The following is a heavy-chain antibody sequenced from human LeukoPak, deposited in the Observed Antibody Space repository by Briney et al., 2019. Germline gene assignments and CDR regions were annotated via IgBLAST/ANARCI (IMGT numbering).Heavy chain of an antibody. CDR2: INHSGST. CDR1: GGSFSGYY. CDR3: ARCLGFRIGSSWYPDAFDI. J-gene: IGHJ3*02. Sequence: SETLSLTCAVYGGSFSGYYWSWIRQPPGKGLEWIGEINHSGSTNYNPSLKSRVTISVDTSKNQFSLKLSSVTAADTAVYYCARCLGFRIGSSWYPDAFDIWGQGTMVTVSS. V-gene: IGHV4-34*01. D-gene: IGHD6-13*01.